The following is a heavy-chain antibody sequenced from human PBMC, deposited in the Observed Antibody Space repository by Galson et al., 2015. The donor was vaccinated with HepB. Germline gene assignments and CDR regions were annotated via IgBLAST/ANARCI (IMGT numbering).Heavy chain of an antibody. D-gene: IGHD1-26*01. V-gene: IGHV3-30*03. J-gene: IGHJ4*02. Sequence: SLRLSCAASGFTFSSYGMHWVRQAPGRGLEWVAVISYDGSNKYYADSVKGRFTISRDNSKNTLYLQMNSLRAEDTAVYYCATQRVGVRYFDYWGQGTLVTVSS. CDR2: ISYDGSNK. CDR1: GFTFSSYG. CDR3: ATQRVGVRYFDY.